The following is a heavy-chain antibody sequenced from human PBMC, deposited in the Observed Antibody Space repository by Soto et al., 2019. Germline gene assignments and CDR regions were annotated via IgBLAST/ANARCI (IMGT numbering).Heavy chain of an antibody. V-gene: IGHV3-11*01. CDR3: ARDLYGLDV. CDR1: GFSFSDYD. Sequence: QVQLVESGGGLVKPGGSLRLSCAATGFSFSDYDMTWIRQAPGQGLEWLSYISRTDSSKYYPGSVKGRFTISVDSAKRSVYLQMNSLRADDTAVYYCARDLYGLDVWGQGTTVIVSS. J-gene: IGHJ6*02. CDR2: ISRTDSSK.